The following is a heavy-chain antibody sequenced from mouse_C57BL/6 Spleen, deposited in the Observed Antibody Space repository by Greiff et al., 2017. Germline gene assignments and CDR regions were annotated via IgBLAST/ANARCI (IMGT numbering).Heavy chain of an antibody. D-gene: IGHD2-2*01. J-gene: IGHJ4*01. V-gene: IGHV5-4*01. CDR1: GFTFSSYA. CDR2: ISDGGSYT. CDR3: AREGLGRQYAMDY. Sequence: EVQGVESGGGLVKPGGSLKLSCAASGFTFSSYAMSWVRQTPEKRLEWVATISDGGSYTYYPDNVKGRFTIARDNAKNNLYLQMSHLKSEDTAMYYCAREGLGRQYAMDYWGQGTSVTVSS.